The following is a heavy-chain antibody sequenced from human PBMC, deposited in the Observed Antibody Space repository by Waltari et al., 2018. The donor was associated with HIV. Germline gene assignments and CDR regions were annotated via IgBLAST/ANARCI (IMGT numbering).Heavy chain of an antibody. CDR2: IWYDGGNE. CDR1: GFIFNKFG. D-gene: IGHD1-20*01. J-gene: IGHJ4*03. V-gene: IGHV3-33*01. Sequence: QVQLAESGGGVVQPGRSLRLSCVASGFIFNKFGMHWVRQKPGKGLEWVAAIWYDGGNEYYADSVKVRFTISRDNSKNTLYLQMNSLRAEDTAVYYCARDWTITATTRVDFWGPGTLVTVSS. CDR3: ARDWTITATTRVDF.